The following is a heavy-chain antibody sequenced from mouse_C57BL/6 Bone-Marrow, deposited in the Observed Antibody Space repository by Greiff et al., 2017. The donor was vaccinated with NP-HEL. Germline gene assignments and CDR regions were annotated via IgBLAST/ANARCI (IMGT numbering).Heavy chain of an antibody. Sequence: EVQLMESGGGLVKPGGSLKLSCAASGFTFSSYTMSWVRQTPEKRLEWVATISGGGGNTYYPDSVKGRFTISRDNAKNTLYLQMSSLRSEDTALYYCARPFYSDAMDYWGQGTSVTVSS. J-gene: IGHJ4*01. V-gene: IGHV5-9*01. D-gene: IGHD2-1*01. CDR3: ARPFYSDAMDY. CDR1: GFTFSSYT. CDR2: ISGGGGNT.